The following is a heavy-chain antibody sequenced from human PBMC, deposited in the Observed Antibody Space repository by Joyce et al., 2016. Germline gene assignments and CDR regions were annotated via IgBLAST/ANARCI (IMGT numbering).Heavy chain of an antibody. J-gene: IGHJ4*02. CDR2: VSYDGSNK. V-gene: IGHV3-30-3*01. CDR1: GFTFSNYA. CDR3: ARETAVTGTTFDY. Sequence: QVHLVESGGGVVQPGTSLRLSCAASGFTFSNYAMHWVRQAPGKGLEWVAIVSYDGSNKFYTDSVEGRFTISKDFSRNTVYLQMNSLRVDDTAVYYCARETAVTGTTFDYWGQGALVTVSS. D-gene: IGHD1-1*01.